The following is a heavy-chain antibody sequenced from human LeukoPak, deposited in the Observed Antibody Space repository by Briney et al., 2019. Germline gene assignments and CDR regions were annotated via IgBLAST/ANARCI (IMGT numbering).Heavy chain of an antibody. CDR2: IIPIFGTA. Sequence: SVKVSCKASGGTFSIYAISWVRQAPGQGLEWMGGIIPIFGTANYAQKFQGRVTITADESTSTAYMELSSLRSEDTAVYYCARREFHWFDPWGQGTLVTVSS. V-gene: IGHV1-69*13. CDR3: ARREFHWFDP. CDR1: GGTFSIYA. D-gene: IGHD3-10*01. J-gene: IGHJ5*02.